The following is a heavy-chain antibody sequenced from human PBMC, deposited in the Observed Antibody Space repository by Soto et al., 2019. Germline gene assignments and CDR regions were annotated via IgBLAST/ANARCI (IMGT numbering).Heavy chain of an antibody. D-gene: IGHD5-12*01. CDR1: GGTFSSYT. CDR2: IIPILGIA. V-gene: IGHV1-69*02. Sequence: QVKLVQSGAEVKKPGSSVKVSCKASGGTFSSYTVNWVRQAPGRGLEWMGRIIPILGIANYAQKFQGRVTITADKSTTTAYMELSSLRSEDTAVYYCARAGYVENWFDPWGQGTLVTVSS. CDR3: ARAGYVENWFDP. J-gene: IGHJ5*02.